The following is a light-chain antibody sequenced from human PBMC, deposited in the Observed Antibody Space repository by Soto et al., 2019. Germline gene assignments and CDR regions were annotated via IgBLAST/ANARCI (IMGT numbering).Light chain of an antibody. CDR1: QDVSSW. CDR2: SAS. CDR3: QPANSFPLT. V-gene: IGKV1-12*01. Sequence: DIQVTQSPSSVSASVGDRVTITCRTSQDVSSWLAWYQQKPGKAPELLIYSASTLQTGVPSRFSGSGSGTDFTLNIRSLQPEDFATYYCQPANSFPLTFGGGTKVEIK. J-gene: IGKJ4*01.